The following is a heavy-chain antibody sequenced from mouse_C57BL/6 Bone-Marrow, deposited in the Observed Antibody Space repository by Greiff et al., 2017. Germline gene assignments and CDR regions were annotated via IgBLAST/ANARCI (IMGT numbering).Heavy chain of an antibody. D-gene: IGHD2-4*01. CDR1: GYTFTSYG. V-gene: IGHV1-81*01. Sequence: QVQLQQSGAELARPGASVKLSCKASGYTFTSYGISWVKQRTGQGLEWIGEIYPRSGNTYYNEKFKGKATLTADKSSSTAYMELRSLTSEDSAVYFCARERGRLYDYYVEWFAYWGQGTLVTVSA. CDR2: IYPRSGNT. J-gene: IGHJ3*01. CDR3: ARERGRLYDYYVEWFAY.